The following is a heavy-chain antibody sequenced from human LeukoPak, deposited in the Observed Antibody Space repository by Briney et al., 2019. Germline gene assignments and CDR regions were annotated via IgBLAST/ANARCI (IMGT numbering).Heavy chain of an antibody. V-gene: IGHV3-21*01. J-gene: IGHJ6*03. Sequence: GGSLRLACAASGFTFSSYSMNWVRQAPGKGLEWVSSISSSSSYIYYADSVKGRFTISRDNAKNSLYLQMNSLRAEDTAVYYCARDEHYYYYMDVWGKGTTVTVSS. CDR1: GFTFSSYS. CDR3: ARDEHYYYYMDV. CDR2: ISSSSSYI.